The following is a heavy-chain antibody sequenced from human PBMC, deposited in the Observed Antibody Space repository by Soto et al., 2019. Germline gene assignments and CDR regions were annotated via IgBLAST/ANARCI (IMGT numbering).Heavy chain of an antibody. CDR2: IIPFIGTA. CDR3: ARVIMTTVPASYYYGMDV. CDR1: GGTFSSYA. V-gene: IGHV1-69*18. Sequence: QVQLVQSGAEVKKPGSSVTVSCKASGGTFSSYAISWVRQAPGQGLEWMGRIIPFIGTANYAQKFQGRVTITADESTSTAYMELTSLRCEEAGVYYCARVIMTTVPASYYYGMDVWGQGTTVTFSS. J-gene: IGHJ6*02. D-gene: IGHD4-4*01.